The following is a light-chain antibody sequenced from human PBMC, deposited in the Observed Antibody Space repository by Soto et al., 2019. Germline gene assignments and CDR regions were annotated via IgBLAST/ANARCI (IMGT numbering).Light chain of an antibody. Sequence: DIQMTQSPSTLSGSVGDRVTITCRASQSISSYLNWYQQKPGKAPKLLIYAASSLQSGVPSRFSGSGSGTEFTLTINSLQPDDFATYYCRHYNSYSGTFGQGTKVDIK. CDR1: QSISSY. CDR3: RHYNSYSGT. V-gene: IGKV1-5*01. CDR2: AAS. J-gene: IGKJ2*02.